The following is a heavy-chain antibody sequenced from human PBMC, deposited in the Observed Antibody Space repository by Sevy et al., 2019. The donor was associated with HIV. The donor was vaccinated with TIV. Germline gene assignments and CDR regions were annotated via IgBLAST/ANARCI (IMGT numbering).Heavy chain of an antibody. D-gene: IGHD2-8*01. J-gene: IGHJ6*02. CDR2: IKARADGGTA. V-gene: IGHV3-15*01. Sequence: GGSLRLSCTASGFTFTYAWMSWVRQAPGKGLEWVGRIKARADGGTADYADPVKGRFTISGEDSKTMLYLQMNSLKTEDTAVYYCTTDPIIVLLVTDGMDVWGQGTTVTVSS. CDR1: GFTFTYAW. CDR3: TTDPIIVLLVTDGMDV.